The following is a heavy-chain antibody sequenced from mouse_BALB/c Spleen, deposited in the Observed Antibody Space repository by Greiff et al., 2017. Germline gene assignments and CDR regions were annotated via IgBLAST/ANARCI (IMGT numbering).Heavy chain of an antibody. Sequence: EVQLVESGGGLVQPKGSLKLSCAASGFTFNTYAMNWVRQAPGKGLEWVARIRSKSNNYATYYADSVKDRFTISRDDSQSMLYLQMNNLKTEDTAMYYCVRLGTTVNWYFDVWGAGTTVTVSS. J-gene: IGHJ1*01. V-gene: IGHV10-1*02. CDR1: GFTFNTYA. D-gene: IGHD1-1*01. CDR3: VRLGTTVNWYFDV. CDR2: IRSKSNNYAT.